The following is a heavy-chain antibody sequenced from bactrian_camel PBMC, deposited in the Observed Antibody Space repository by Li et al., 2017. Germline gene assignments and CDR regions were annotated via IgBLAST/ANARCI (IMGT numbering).Heavy chain of an antibody. CDR1: GHTGRMYC. D-gene: IGHD5*01. V-gene: IGHV3S57*01. J-gene: IGHJ4*01. Sequence: VQLVESGGGLVQAGGSLRLSCGSSSGHTGRMYCMAWFRLAPGKEREGVVALASDGSTWYADSVKGRFTISKDDLKDTLYLQMNSLKPEDTAMYYCAADSVGRCRARGWVERPSVAAYDYWGQGTQVTVSS. CDR2: LASDGST. CDR3: AADSVGRCRARGWVERPSVAAYDY.